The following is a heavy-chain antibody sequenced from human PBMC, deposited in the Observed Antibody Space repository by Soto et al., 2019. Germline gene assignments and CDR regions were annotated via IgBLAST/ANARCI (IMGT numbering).Heavy chain of an antibody. Sequence: QVQLVESGGGVVQPGRSLRLSCAASGFTFRSYGMHWVRQTPGKGLEWVAGISYDGSNEYYADSVKGRFTISRDNSKNTLYLQTDSLKTEDTAVYYCAKWEDRGYGFPFDYWGQGTLVTVSS. V-gene: IGHV3-30*18. D-gene: IGHD1-26*01. CDR2: ISYDGSNE. CDR3: AKWEDRGYGFPFDY. CDR1: GFTFRSYG. J-gene: IGHJ4*02.